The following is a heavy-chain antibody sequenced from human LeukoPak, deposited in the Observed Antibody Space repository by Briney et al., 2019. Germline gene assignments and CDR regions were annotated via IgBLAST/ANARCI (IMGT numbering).Heavy chain of an antibody. Sequence: SETLSLTCTVSGGSISNNNYYWAWIRQPPGKGLECIGSIYYSGSPYYNPSLKSRVTISVDTSKNQFSLRLSSVTAADTAVYYCARHQYSGSYYPYWGQGTLVTVSS. J-gene: IGHJ4*02. D-gene: IGHD1-26*01. V-gene: IGHV4-39*01. CDR1: GGSISNNNYY. CDR3: ARHQYSGSYYPY. CDR2: IYYSGSP.